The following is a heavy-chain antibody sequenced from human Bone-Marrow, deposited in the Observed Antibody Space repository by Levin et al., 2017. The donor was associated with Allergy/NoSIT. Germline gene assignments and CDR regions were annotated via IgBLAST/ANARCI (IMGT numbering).Heavy chain of an antibody. D-gene: IGHD6-13*01. J-gene: IGHJ5*02. Sequence: SETLSLTCAVNGGSFSGYYWSWIRQPPGKGLEWIGEINRSGSTNYNPSLKSRVTISLDTSQNQFSLKMTSVTAADTAVYYGARCCDISTWYRINWFDPWGQGTQVIVSS. V-gene: IGHV4-34*01. CDR2: INRSGST. CDR1: GGSFSGYY. CDR3: ARCCDISTWYRINWFDP.